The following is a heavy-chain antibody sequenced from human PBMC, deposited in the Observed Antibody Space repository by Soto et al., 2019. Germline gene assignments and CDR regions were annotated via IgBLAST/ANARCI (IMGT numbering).Heavy chain of an antibody. CDR1: GGSISISNW. Sequence: QVQLQESGPGLVKPSETLSLTCAVSGGSISISNWWSWVRQTPGKGLEWIGQIHHSGSTNYSPSPTSRVTISVDKSKHQFSLKINSVTAADTAVYYCARGGYYFYMDVWGKGTTVTVSS. D-gene: IGHD1-26*01. CDR3: ARGGYYFYMDV. CDR2: IHHSGST. J-gene: IGHJ6*03. V-gene: IGHV4-4*02.